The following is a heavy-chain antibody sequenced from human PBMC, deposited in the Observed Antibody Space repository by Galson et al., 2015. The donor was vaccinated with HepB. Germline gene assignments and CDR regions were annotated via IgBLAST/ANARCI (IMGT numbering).Heavy chain of an antibody. D-gene: IGHD3-22*01. J-gene: IGHJ6*02. Sequence: SLRLSCAASGFTFSSYAMSWVRQAPGKGLEWVSAISGSGSNTYYADSVKGRFTISRDNFKNTLYLQMNSLRAGDTAVYYCAKDLNSYYDSSGYYDYYYGMDVWGQGTTVTVSS. CDR2: ISGSGSNT. CDR3: AKDLNSYYDSSGYYDYYYGMDV. CDR1: GFTFSSYA. V-gene: IGHV3-23*01.